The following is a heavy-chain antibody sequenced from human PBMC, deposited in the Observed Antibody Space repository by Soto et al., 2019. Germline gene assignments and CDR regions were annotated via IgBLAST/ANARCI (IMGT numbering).Heavy chain of an antibody. Sequence: EVQLLESGGGLVQPGGSLRLSCAASGFTFSSYAMSWVRQAPGKGLEWVSAISGSGGSTYYADSVKGRFTISRDNSKNTLYLQMTRLRAEDTAVYYCAKLIDWFQYYFDYWGQGTLVTVSS. V-gene: IGHV3-23*01. CDR2: ISGSGGST. D-gene: IGHD3-9*01. J-gene: IGHJ4*02. CDR1: GFTFSSYA. CDR3: AKLIDWFQYYFDY.